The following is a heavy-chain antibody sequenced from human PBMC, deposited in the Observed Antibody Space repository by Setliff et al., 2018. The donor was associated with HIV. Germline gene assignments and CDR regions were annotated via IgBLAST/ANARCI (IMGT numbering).Heavy chain of an antibody. V-gene: IGHV4-39*07. CDR1: GDSLSSATYY. CDR2: VSFGGST. D-gene: IGHD6-19*01. J-gene: IGHJ4*02. Sequence: SETLSLTCSVSGDSLSSATYYWGWIRQPPGKGLEWIGSVSFGGSTLYNPSLKSRVTISVDTSTNHFSLKLTSVTAADTAVYYCARNRGSGWTSPFDYWGQGTLVTVSS. CDR3: ARNRGSGWTSPFDY.